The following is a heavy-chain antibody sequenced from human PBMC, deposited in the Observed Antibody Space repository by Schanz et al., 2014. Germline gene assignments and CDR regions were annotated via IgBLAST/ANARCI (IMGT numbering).Heavy chain of an antibody. Sequence: QFQLVESGGGVVQPGRSLRLSCAASGFTVSNYGMHWVRQAPGKGLEWVTALSYDGNREYYADSVKGRLTISRDISKNTVYLQMKSLRPEDTAVYYCAKDSGGLHLGAPGFWGQGTLVIVSS. V-gene: IGHV3-30*18. CDR2: LSYDGNRE. CDR1: GFTVSNYG. CDR3: AKDSGGLHLGAPGF. D-gene: IGHD4-4*01. J-gene: IGHJ4*02.